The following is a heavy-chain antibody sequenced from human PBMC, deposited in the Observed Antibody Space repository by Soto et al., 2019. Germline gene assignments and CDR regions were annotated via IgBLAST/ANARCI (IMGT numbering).Heavy chain of an antibody. CDR2: IYWDDDK. J-gene: IGHJ4*02. V-gene: IGHV2-5*02. Sequence: QITLNESGPTQVKPRQTLTLTCTFSGFSLTTSGVGVGWIRQSPGKAAEWLALIYWDDDKRYSPSLKSRLTITKDTSKNQVVLTMAELDPADTATYYCAHRVLRTVFGLVTTTAIYFDFWGQGTPVAVSS. D-gene: IGHD3-3*01. CDR1: GFSLTTSGVG. CDR3: AHRVLRTVFGLVTTTAIYFDF.